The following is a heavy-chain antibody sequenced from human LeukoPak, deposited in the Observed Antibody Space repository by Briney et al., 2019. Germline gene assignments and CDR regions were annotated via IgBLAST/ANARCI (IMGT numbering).Heavy chain of an antibody. D-gene: IGHD1-26*01. Sequence: PGRSLRLSCAASGFTFSSYGMHWVRQAPGKGLEWVAVISYDGSNKYHADSVKGRFTISRDNSKNTLYLQMNSLRAEDTAVYYCAKDPSGTNDYWGQGTLVTVSS. J-gene: IGHJ4*02. CDR3: AKDPSGTNDY. CDR2: ISYDGSNK. V-gene: IGHV3-30*18. CDR1: GFTFSSYG.